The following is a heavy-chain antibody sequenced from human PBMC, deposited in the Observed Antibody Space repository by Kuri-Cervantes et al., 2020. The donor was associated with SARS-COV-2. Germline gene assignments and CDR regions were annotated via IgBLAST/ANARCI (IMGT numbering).Heavy chain of an antibody. D-gene: IGHD1-7*01. Sequence: SVKVSCKASEGTFFSYAISWVRQAPGQGLEWMGGIIPIFGTANYAQKFQGRVTITADESTSTAYMELSSLRSEDTAVYYCARSSWGTGTRSYYYYYMDVWGKGTTVTVSS. V-gene: IGHV1-69*13. CDR2: IIPIFGTA. J-gene: IGHJ6*03. CDR1: EGTFFSYA. CDR3: ARSSWGTGTRSYYYYYMDV.